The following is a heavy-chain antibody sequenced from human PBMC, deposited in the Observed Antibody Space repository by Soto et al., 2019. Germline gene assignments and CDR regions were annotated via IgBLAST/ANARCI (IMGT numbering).Heavy chain of an antibody. CDR3: ARAVVPAARALYYYYMDV. J-gene: IGHJ6*03. CDR2: TYYRSKWYN. CDR1: GDSVSSNSAA. D-gene: IGHD2-2*01. V-gene: IGHV6-1*01. Sequence: SQTLSLTCTISGDSVSSNSAAWNWIRQSPSRDLEWLGRTYYRSKWYNDYAVSVKSRITINPDTSKNQFFLQLNSVTPEDTAVYYCARAVVPAARALYYYYMDVWGKGTTVTVSS.